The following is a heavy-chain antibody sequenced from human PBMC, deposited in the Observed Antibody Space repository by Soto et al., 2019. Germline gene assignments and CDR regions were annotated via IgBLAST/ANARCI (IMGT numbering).Heavy chain of an antibody. D-gene: IGHD2-15*01. CDR1: GFTFGDYA. Sequence: GGSLRLSCTASGFTFGDYAMSWFRQAPGKGLEWVGFIRSKAYGGTTEYAASVKGRFTISRDDSKSIAYLQMNSLKTEDTAVYYCTRDFAPFCSGGSCYRGYFQHWGQGTLVTVSS. CDR2: IRSKAYGGTT. CDR3: TRDFAPFCSGGSCYRGYFQH. J-gene: IGHJ1*01. V-gene: IGHV3-49*03.